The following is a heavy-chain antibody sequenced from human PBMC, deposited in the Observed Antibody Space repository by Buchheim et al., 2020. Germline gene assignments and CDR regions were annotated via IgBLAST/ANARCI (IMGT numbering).Heavy chain of an antibody. V-gene: IGHV3-13*01. D-gene: IGHD6-19*01. J-gene: IGHJ4*02. CDR2: IGTIGDT. CDR1: GFTFSSYD. Sequence: EVQLVESGGGLVQPGGSLRLSCAASGFTFSSYDMHWVRQAPGKGLEWVSAIGTIGDTFYPASVKGRFTISRENAKHSLYLQMNSLRAEDTAVYYCARGDTSGWHYYFDYWGQGTL. CDR3: ARGDTSGWHYYFDY.